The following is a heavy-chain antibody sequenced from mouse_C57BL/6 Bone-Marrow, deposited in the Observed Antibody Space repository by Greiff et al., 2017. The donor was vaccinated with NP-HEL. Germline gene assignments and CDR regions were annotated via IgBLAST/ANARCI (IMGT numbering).Heavy chain of an antibody. CDR1: GYTFTDYY. CDR3: ARATGTWFAY. V-gene: IGHV1-75*01. J-gene: IGHJ3*01. D-gene: IGHD4-1*01. CDR2: IFPGSGST. Sequence: VQRVESGPELVKPGASVKISCKASGYTFTDYYINWVKQRPGQGLEWIGWIFPGSGSTNYNEKFKGKATLTVDKSSSTAYILLSSLTSEDSAVYFCARATGTWFAYWDQGTLVTVSA.